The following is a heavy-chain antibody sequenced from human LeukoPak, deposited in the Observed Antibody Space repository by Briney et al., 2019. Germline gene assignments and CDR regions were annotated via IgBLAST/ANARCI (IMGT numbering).Heavy chain of an antibody. CDR2: IYHSGST. CDR3: ARAKSTTGSRGVFDY. V-gene: IGHV4-38-2*02. D-gene: IGHD1-1*01. Sequence: SETLSLTCTVSGYSISSGYYWGWIRQPPGKGLEWIGSIYHSGSTYYNPSLKSRVTISVDTSKNQFSLKLSSVTAADTAVYYCARAKSTTGSRGVFDYWGQGTLVTVSS. J-gene: IGHJ4*02. CDR1: GYSISSGYY.